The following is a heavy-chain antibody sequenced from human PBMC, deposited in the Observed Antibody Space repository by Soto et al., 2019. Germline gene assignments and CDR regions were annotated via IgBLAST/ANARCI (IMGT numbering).Heavy chain of an antibody. J-gene: IGHJ4*02. CDR2: ISGSDGKT. CDR3: ARWSYLDY. CDR1: GFSFGSYA. Sequence: GGSLRLSCAASGFSFGSYALIWVRQAPGKGLEWVSTISGSDGKTFYADSVKGRFSISRDTSQSTLYLQMNSLRADDTAMYYCARWSYLDYWGQGTRVTVSS. V-gene: IGHV3-23*01. D-gene: IGHD3-3*01.